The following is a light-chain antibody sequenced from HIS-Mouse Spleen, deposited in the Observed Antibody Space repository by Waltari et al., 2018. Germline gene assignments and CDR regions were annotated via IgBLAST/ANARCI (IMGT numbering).Light chain of an antibody. CDR2: RNN. CDR1: SPNIGSNY. V-gene: IGLV1-47*01. CDR3: AAWDDSLSGPV. Sequence: QSVLTQPPSASGTPGPRVTISCSGSSPNIGSNYVYWYQQPPGTPPNPLIYRNNQRPSGVPDRFSGSKSGTSASLAISGLRSEDEADYYCAAWDDSLSGPVFGGGTKLTVL. J-gene: IGLJ3*02.